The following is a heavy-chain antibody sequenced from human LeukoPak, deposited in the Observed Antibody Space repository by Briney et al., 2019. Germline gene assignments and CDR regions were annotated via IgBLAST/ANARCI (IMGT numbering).Heavy chain of an antibody. V-gene: IGHV1-8*01. CDR2: MNPNSGNT. CDR1: GYTFTNYD. Sequence: ASVKVSCKASGYTFTNYDINWVRQATGQGLEWMGWMNPNSGNTGYAQKFQGRVTITRNTSISTAYMELSSLRSEDTAVYYCARGDCVRGYAFDIWGQGTMVTVSS. CDR3: ARGDCVRGYAFDI. J-gene: IGHJ3*02. D-gene: IGHD3-10*02.